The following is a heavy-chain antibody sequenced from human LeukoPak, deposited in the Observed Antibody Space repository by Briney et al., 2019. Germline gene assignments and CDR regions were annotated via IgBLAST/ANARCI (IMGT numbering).Heavy chain of an antibody. CDR3: ARTTTVTPWFDP. J-gene: IGHJ5*02. CDR1: GYSIRGGYY. Sequence: SEALPLTCAVSGYSIRGGYYWGWIRQPPGKGPEWIGSIYHSGSTYYNPSLKSRVTISVDTSKDQCSLKLSSVTAADTAVYYCARTTTVTPWFDPWGQGTLVTVSS. CDR2: IYHSGST. D-gene: IGHD4-17*01. V-gene: IGHV4-38-2*01.